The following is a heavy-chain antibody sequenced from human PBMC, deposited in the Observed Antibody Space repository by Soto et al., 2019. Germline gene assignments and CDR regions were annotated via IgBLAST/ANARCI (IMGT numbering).Heavy chain of an antibody. J-gene: IGHJ4*02. V-gene: IGHV3-30-3*01. D-gene: IGHD2-8*01. CDR2: ISYDGNNK. CDR1: GFTFNRHP. Sequence: QVQLVESGGGVVQPGRSLRLSCAASGFTFNRHPLHWVRQAPGKGLEWVAVISYDGNNKYYADSVKGRFTISRDNSLNMLYLQMHGLRTEDTAIVYCARASGHIYATRHGPFDHWGQGALVTVSS. CDR3: ARASGHIYATRHGPFDH.